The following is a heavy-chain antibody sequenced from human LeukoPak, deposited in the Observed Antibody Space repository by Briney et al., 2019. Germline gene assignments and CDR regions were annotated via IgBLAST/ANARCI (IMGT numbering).Heavy chain of an antibody. J-gene: IGHJ4*02. Sequence: GGSLRLSCAASGFTFSSYGMHWVRQAPGKGLEWVAVISYDGSNKYYADSVKGRFTISRDNSKNTLYLQMNSLRAEDTAVYYCAKPSGYMYYFDYWGQGTLVTVSS. CDR3: AKPSGYMYYFDY. V-gene: IGHV3-30*18. D-gene: IGHD3-3*01. CDR1: GFTFSSYG. CDR2: ISYDGSNK.